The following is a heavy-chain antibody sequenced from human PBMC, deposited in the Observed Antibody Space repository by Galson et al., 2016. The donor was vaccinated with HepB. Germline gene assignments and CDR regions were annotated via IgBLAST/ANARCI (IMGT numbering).Heavy chain of an antibody. V-gene: IGHV3-66*01. D-gene: IGHD2-21*01. Sequence: CAASGFTVSASSMTWVRQAPGKGLEWVSTIHRGGGTYYTYSVKGRFTIARDSSKNTQYLQMSSLKVEDTAVYYCAVVGDVSRDWGQGALVTVSS. CDR2: IHRGGGT. J-gene: IGHJ4*02. CDR3: AVVGDVSRD. CDR1: GFTVSASS.